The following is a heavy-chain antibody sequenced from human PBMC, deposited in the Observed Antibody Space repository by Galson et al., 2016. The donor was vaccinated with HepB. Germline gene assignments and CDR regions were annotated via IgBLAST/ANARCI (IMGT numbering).Heavy chain of an antibody. V-gene: IGHV3-23*01. CDR1: GFTFSSYA. CDR3: ARYSNSWAPFDY. Sequence: SLRLSCAVSGFTFSSYAMPWVRQAPGKGLEWVSGISGSGANTYYANAVKGRFTISRDNSNNTLYLQVNSLRAEDTALYFCARYSNSWAPFDYWGQGSLVTVSS. CDR2: ISGSGANT. D-gene: IGHD6-13*01. J-gene: IGHJ4*02.